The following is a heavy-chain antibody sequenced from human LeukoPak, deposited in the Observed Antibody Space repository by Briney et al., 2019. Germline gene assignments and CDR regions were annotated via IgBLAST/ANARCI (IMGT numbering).Heavy chain of an antibody. CDR3: ARRAYYYGSGSYYDASLPTNY. D-gene: IGHD3-10*01. V-gene: IGHV4-34*01. Sequence: SETLSLTCAVYGGSFSGYYWSWIRQPPGKGLEWIGEINHSGSTNYNPSLKSRVTISVDTSKNQFSLKLSSVTAADTAVYYCARRAYYYGSGSYYDASLPTNYWGQGTLVTVSS. CDR2: INHSGST. J-gene: IGHJ4*02. CDR1: GGSFSGYY.